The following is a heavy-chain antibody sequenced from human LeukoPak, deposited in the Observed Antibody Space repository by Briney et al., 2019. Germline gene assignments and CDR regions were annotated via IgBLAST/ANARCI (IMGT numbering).Heavy chain of an antibody. Sequence: GGSLRLSCAASGFIFSSYWVSWVRQAPGEGLEWVANINEDGSEKYYVDSVKGRFTISRDNTKNSLYLQMNSLRAEDTAVYYCARGRAVPVRGPGTLVTVSS. CDR1: GFIFSSYW. CDR2: INEDGSEK. D-gene: IGHD6-19*01. CDR3: ARGRAVPV. V-gene: IGHV3-7*05. J-gene: IGHJ4*02.